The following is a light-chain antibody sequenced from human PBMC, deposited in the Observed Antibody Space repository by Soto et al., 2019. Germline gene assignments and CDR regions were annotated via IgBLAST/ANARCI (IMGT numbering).Light chain of an antibody. V-gene: IGKV1-5*03. CDR1: QSISSW. CDR2: KAS. Sequence: DIQMTQSPSTLSASVGDRVTITCRTSQSISSWLAWYQQKPGKAPKLLIYKASSLESGVPSRFSGSGSGTEFTFTISSLQPDDFATYYCQQYNSDWTFGQGTKVEIK. J-gene: IGKJ1*01. CDR3: QQYNSDWT.